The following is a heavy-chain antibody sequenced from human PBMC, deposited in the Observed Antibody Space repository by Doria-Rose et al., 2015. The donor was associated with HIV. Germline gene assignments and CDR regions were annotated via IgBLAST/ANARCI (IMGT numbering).Heavy chain of an antibody. CDR1: GVSLSSPGMG. D-gene: IGHD6-13*01. CDR3: ARIKSSRWYHKYYFDF. CDR2: IFSDDER. Sequence: QVTLKESGPVLVKPTETLTLTCTVSGVSLSSPGMGVSWIRQPPGKALEWLASIFSDDERSCKTSLKSRLTISRGPANSQVVLTMTDMDPVDTATYYCARIKSSRWYHKYYFDFWGQGTLVIVSA. V-gene: IGHV2-26*01. J-gene: IGHJ4*02.